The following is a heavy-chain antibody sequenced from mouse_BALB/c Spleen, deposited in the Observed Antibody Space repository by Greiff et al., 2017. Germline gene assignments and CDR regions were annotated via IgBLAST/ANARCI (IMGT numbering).Heavy chain of an antibody. CDR3: ARGGPTMIKPHALDY. D-gene: IGHD2-4*01. CDR1: GYAFSSYW. Sequence: QVQLQQSGAELVRPGSSVKISCKASGYAFSSYWMNWVKQRPGQGLEWIGQIYPGDGDTNYNGKFKGKATLTADKSSSTAYMQLSSLTSEDSAVYFCARGGPTMIKPHALDYWGQGTSVTVSS. V-gene: IGHV1-80*01. CDR2: IYPGDGDT. J-gene: IGHJ4*01.